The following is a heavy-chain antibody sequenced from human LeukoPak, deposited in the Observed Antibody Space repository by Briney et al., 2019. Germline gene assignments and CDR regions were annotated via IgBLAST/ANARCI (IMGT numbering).Heavy chain of an antibody. V-gene: IGHV4-59*01. J-gene: IGHJ5*02. Sequence: SETLSLTCTVSGGSISSYYWSWIRQPPGKGLEWIGYIYYSGSTNYNPSLKSRVTISVDTSKNQFSLKLSSVTAADTAVYYCARGYCSGGSRRNWFDPWGQGTLVTVSS. CDR1: GGSISSYY. CDR2: IYYSGST. CDR3: ARGYCSGGSRRNWFDP. D-gene: IGHD2-15*01.